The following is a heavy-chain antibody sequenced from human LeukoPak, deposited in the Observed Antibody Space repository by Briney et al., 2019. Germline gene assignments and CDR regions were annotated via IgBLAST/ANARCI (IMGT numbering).Heavy chain of an antibody. V-gene: IGHV4-59*01. Sequence: PSETLSLTCTVSGGSISSYYWSWIRQPPGKGLEWIGYIYNSGGTNYNPSLKSRVTTSVDTSKNQFSLKLTSVTAADTAVYYCARYRGNSNGGFDPWGQGTLVTVSS. D-gene: IGHD4-23*01. CDR1: GGSISSYY. J-gene: IGHJ5*02. CDR2: IYNSGGT. CDR3: ARYRGNSNGGFDP.